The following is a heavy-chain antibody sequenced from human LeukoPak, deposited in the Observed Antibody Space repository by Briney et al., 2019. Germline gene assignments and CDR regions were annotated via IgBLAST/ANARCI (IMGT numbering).Heavy chain of an antibody. Sequence: GGSLRLSCAASGFIFSSYSMNWVRQAPGKGLEWVSYISSSSSTIYYADSVKGRFTISRDNAKNSLYLEMNSLRAEDTAVYYCARDLAHYYGMDVWGQGTTVTASS. CDR3: ARDLAHYYGMDV. V-gene: IGHV3-48*01. CDR1: GFIFSSYS. CDR2: ISSSSSTI. D-gene: IGHD3-16*01. J-gene: IGHJ6*02.